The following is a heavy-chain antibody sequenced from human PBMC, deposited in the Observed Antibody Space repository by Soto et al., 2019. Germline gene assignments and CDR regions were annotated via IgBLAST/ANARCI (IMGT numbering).Heavy chain of an antibody. CDR1: GGSISSYY. Sequence: PSETLSLTCTVSGGSISSYYWSWIRQPPGKGLEWIGYIYYSGSTNYNPSLKSRVTISVDTSKSQFSLKLSSVTAADTAVYYCARAAYSSGWYPLDYWGQGTLVTVSS. CDR3: ARAAYSSGWYPLDY. V-gene: IGHV4-59*01. D-gene: IGHD6-19*01. J-gene: IGHJ4*02. CDR2: IYYSGST.